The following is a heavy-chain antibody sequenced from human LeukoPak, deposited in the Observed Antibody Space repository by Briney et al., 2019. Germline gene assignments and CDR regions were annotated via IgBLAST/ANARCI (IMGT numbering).Heavy chain of an antibody. V-gene: IGHV3-23*01. Sequence: GGSLRLSCAASGFTFSSYVVSWVRQAPGKGLEWVSAISGGGDNTYYADSVKGRFTISRDNSKNTLYLHMNSLRAEDTAVYYCAKERGSLPAGQNRFDYWGQGTLVTVSS. D-gene: IGHD2-2*01. CDR3: AKERGSLPAGQNRFDY. J-gene: IGHJ4*02. CDR1: GFTFSSYV. CDR2: ISGGGDNT.